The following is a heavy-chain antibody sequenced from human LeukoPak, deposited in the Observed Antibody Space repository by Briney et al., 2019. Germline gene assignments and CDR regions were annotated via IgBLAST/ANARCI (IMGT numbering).Heavy chain of an antibody. CDR2: ISSSGSTI. J-gene: IGHJ4*02. CDR3: ARVEKYSGSYFDY. Sequence: GGSLRLSCAASGFTFSDYYMSWIRQAPGKGLEWVSYISSSGSTIDYADSVKGRFTISRHNSKNTLYLQMNSQRAEDTAVYYCARVEKYSGSYFDYWGQGTLVTVSS. V-gene: IGHV3-11*01. D-gene: IGHD1-26*01. CDR1: GFTFSDYY.